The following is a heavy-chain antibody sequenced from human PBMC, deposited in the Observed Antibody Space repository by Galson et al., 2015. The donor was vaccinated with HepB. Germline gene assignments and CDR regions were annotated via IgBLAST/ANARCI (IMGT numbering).Heavy chain of an antibody. D-gene: IGHD3-3*01. J-gene: IGHJ4*02. CDR1: GFSLNTSGVG. CDR3: AHQTSRISIFGVVVKTNFLFDY. CDR2: IYWNDDK. V-gene: IGHV2-5*01. Sequence: PALVKPTQPLTLTCNFSGFSLNTSGVGVGWIRPPPGKALEWLALIYWNDDKRYSPSLKSRLTISKDTSKNQAVLTMTNMDPVDTATYFCAHQTSRISIFGVVVKTNFLFDYWGQGTLVTVAS.